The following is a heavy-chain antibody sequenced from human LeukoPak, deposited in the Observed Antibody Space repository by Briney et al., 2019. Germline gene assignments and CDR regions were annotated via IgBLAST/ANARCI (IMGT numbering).Heavy chain of an antibody. Sequence: PGGSLRLSCAASGFTFSSYWMSWVRQAPGKGLEWVANIKQDGSEKYYVDSVKGRFTISRDNSKNTLNLQMNSLRAEDTAVYYCARGDWGMYYFDYWGQGTLVTVSS. D-gene: IGHD7-27*01. CDR3: ARGDWGMYYFDY. CDR2: IKQDGSEK. J-gene: IGHJ4*02. CDR1: GFTFSSYW. V-gene: IGHV3-7*01.